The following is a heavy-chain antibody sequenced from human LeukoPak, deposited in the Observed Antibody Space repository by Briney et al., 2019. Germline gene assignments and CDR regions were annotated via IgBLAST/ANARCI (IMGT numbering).Heavy chain of an antibody. J-gene: IGHJ6*02. CDR3: ARSRRDNYYYYYGMDV. CDR2: ISSSDTTI. V-gene: IGHV3-48*03. CDR1: GFTFSSYE. D-gene: IGHD5-24*01. Sequence: GGSLRLSCAASGFTFSSYEMTWVRQAPGKGLEWVSNISSSDTTIHYADSVKGRFTICRDNARNSLYLQMNSLRAEDTAVYYCARSRRDNYYYYYGMDVWGQGTTVTVSS.